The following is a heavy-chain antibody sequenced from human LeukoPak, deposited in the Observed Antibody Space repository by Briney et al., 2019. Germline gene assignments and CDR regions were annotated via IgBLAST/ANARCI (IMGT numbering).Heavy chain of an antibody. CDR2: VFHRGTT. CDR3: VRGGYYGSGSPGWFGP. CDR1: GYSINSAFY. J-gene: IGHJ5*02. Sequence: PSETLSLTCTVSGYSINSAFYWGWIRVPPGKGLEWIGSVFHRGTTYYNSSLKSRVNISIDTSKNQFSLKLNSLTAEDTAMYYCVRGGYYGSGSPGWFGPWGPGTLVIVSA. V-gene: IGHV4-38-2*02. D-gene: IGHD3-10*01.